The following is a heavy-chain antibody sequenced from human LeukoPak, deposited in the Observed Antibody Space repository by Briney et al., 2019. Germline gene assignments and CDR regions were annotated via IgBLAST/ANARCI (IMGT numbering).Heavy chain of an antibody. CDR2: ISSSGSTI. J-gene: IGHJ4*02. Sequence: GGSLRLSCAASGFTFSSYEMNWVRQAPGKGLEWVSYISSSGSTIYYADSVKGRFTISRDNAKNSLYLQMNSLRAEDTAVYYCARDSPFTFGGVIVLSYWGQGTLVTVSS. CDR1: GFTFSSYE. V-gene: IGHV3-48*03. CDR3: ARDSPFTFGGVIVLSY. D-gene: IGHD3-16*02.